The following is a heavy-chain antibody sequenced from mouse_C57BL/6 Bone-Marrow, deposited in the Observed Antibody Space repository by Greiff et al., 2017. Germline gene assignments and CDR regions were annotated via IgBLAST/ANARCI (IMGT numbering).Heavy chain of an antibody. CDR3: ARGSFFLDY. CDR1: GYTFTSYW. Sequence: QVQLQQPGAELVKPGASVKLSCKASGYTFTSYWITWVKQRPGQGLEWIGDIYPGSGGTNYNEKFKSKATLTVDTSSSTASMQLRSLTSEDSAVYNWARGSFFLDYWGQGTTLTVSS. V-gene: IGHV1-55*01. CDR2: IYPGSGGT. J-gene: IGHJ2*01. D-gene: IGHD3-1*01.